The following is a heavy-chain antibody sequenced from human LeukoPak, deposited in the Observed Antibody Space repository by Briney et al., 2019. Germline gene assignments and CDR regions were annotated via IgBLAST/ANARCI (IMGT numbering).Heavy chain of an antibody. CDR3: ARGIRENWFDP. J-gene: IGHJ5*02. Sequence: SETLSLTCTVSGGSISSCYWSWSRQPPGKGLEWIGYISYNGSTNYNPSLKSRVTISVDTSKKQFSLKLSSVTAADTAVYYCARGIRENWFDPGGQGTLVTVSS. V-gene: IGHV4-59*01. CDR2: ISYNGST. CDR1: GGSISSCY.